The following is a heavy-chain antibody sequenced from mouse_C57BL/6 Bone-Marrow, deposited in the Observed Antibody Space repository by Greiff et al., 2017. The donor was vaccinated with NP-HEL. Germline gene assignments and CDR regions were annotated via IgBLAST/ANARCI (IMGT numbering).Heavy chain of an antibody. Sequence: QVQLKESGAELAKPGASVKLSCKASGYTFTSYWMHWVKQRPGQGLEWIGYINPSSGYTKYNQKFKDKATLTADKSSSTAYMQLSRLTYEDCAVYDCARGGGFYWYFDVWGTGTTVTVSS. D-gene: IGHD1-1*02. CDR2: INPSSGYT. J-gene: IGHJ1*03. V-gene: IGHV1-7*01. CDR3: ARGGGFYWYFDV. CDR1: GYTFTSYW.